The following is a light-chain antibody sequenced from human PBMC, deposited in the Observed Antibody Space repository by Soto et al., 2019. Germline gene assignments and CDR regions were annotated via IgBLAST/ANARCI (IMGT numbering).Light chain of an antibody. CDR3: CPYAGSDNFYV. Sequence: QSVLTQPASVSGSPGQSVTISCTGTSSDVGNYNYVSWYQQYPGKAPKLMIYEVNNRPSGVSSRFSGSKSGNTASLTISGLQAEDEADYYCCPYAGSDNFYVFGTGTKVTVL. CDR1: SSDVGNYNY. J-gene: IGLJ1*01. CDR2: EVN. V-gene: IGLV2-14*01.